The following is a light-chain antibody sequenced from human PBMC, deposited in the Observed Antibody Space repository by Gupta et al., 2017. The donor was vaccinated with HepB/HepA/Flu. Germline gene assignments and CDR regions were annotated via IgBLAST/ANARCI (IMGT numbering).Light chain of an antibody. CDR3: QQYGGSPLT. Sequence: EIVLTQPPGPLSLSPGERATLSCRASQSFSRTFLAWYQQKAGQAPRLLIYGTSSRATGIPDRFSGSGSGTDFTLTISRLEPEDFAVYYCQQYGGSPLTFGGGTKVEIK. V-gene: IGKV3-20*01. CDR1: QSFSRTF. CDR2: GTS. J-gene: IGKJ4*01.